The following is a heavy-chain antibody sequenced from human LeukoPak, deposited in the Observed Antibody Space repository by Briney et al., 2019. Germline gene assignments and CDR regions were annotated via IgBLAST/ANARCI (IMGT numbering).Heavy chain of an antibody. CDR2: INHSGST. J-gene: IGHJ4*02. CDR3: ARGLGTMGLDY. V-gene: IGHV4-34*01. Sequence: SETLSLTCAVYGGSFSGYYWSWIRQPPGKGLEWIGEINHSGSTNYNPSLKSRVTISVDTSKNQFSLNLSSVTAADTAVYYCARGLGTMGLDYWGQGTLVTVSS. CDR1: GGSFSGYY. D-gene: IGHD3-10*01.